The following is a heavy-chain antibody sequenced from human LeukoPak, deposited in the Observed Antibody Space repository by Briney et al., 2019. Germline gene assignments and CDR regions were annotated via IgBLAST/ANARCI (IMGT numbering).Heavy chain of an antibody. Sequence: PGGSLRLSCAASGFSFSNYAMSWVRQAPGKGLEWVSAISGRGANTYYADSVKGRFTISRDNSKNTLYLQMNSLRAEDTAVYYCAKAPSGSYYYDAFDIWGQGTMVTVSS. CDR3: AKAPSGSYYYDAFDI. J-gene: IGHJ3*02. D-gene: IGHD3-10*01. CDR1: GFSFSNYA. CDR2: ISGRGANT. V-gene: IGHV3-23*01.